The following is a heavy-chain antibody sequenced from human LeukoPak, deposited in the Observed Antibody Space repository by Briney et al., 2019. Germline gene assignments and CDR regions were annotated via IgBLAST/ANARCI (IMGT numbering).Heavy chain of an antibody. J-gene: IGHJ4*02. V-gene: IGHV3-7*01. Sequence: GGSLRLSCAVSGRSFSTSWMDWVRQAPGKGLEWVASINPDESEKYSAGSVKGRFTISRDNAKNSLFLQMENLRVEDTAFYYCVRDLHYSRLDYWGQGMLVAVSS. CDR1: GRSFSTSW. CDR2: INPDESEK. D-gene: IGHD4-11*01. CDR3: VRDLHYSRLDY.